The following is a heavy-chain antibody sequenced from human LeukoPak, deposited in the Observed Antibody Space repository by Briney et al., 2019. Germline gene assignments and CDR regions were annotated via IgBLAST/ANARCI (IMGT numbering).Heavy chain of an antibody. CDR2: IIPIFGTA. CDR3: ARGTTVVTTSFDY. V-gene: IGHV1-69*13. CDR1: GGTFSSYA. D-gene: IGHD4-23*01. J-gene: IGHJ4*02. Sequence: SVKVSCKASGGTFSSYAISWVRQAPRQGLEWMGGIIPIFGTANYAQKFQGRVTITADESTSTAYMELSSLRSEDTAVYYCARGTTVVTTSFDYWGQGTLVTVSS.